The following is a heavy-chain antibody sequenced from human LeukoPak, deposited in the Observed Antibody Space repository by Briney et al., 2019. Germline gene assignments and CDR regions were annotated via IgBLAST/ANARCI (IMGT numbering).Heavy chain of an antibody. D-gene: IGHD3-9*01. V-gene: IGHV3-48*04. CDR2: ISSSSSTI. CDR1: GFTFSSYS. CDR3: ARGREILRYFDWLLYEHPTSDVYAFDI. J-gene: IGHJ3*02. Sequence: PGGSLRLSCAASGFTFSSYSMNWVRQAPGKGLEWVSYISSSSSTIYYAASVKGRFTISRDNAKNSLYLQMNSLRAEDTAVYYCARGREILRYFDWLLYEHPTSDVYAFDIWGQGTMVTVSS.